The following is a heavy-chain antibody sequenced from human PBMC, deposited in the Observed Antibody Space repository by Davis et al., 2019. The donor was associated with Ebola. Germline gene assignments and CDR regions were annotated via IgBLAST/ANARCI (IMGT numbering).Heavy chain of an antibody. CDR2: INHSGST. CDR1: GGSISSSSYY. Sequence: MPSETLSLTCTVSGGSISSSSYYWGWIRQPPGKGLEWIGEINHSGSTNYNPSLKSRVTISVDTSKNQFSLKLSSVTAADTAVYYCARRDLVITYGMDVWGQGTTVTVSS. D-gene: IGHD3-3*01. V-gene: IGHV4-39*07. J-gene: IGHJ6*02. CDR3: ARRDLVITYGMDV.